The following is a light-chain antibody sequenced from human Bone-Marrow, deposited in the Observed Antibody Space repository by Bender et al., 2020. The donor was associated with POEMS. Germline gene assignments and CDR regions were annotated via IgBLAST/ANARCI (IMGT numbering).Light chain of an antibody. CDR3: QSYDISLSGWV. V-gene: IGLV1-40*01. CDR1: SSNMGAGYG. J-gene: IGLJ3*02. CDR2: NNE. Sequence: QSVLTQPPSVSGAPGQTVTISCTGTSSNMGAGYGVNWHQQLPGTAPKLLIYNNENRPSGVPDRISGSNSGTSASLAITALQAEDEADYYCQSYDISLSGWVFGGGTRLTAL.